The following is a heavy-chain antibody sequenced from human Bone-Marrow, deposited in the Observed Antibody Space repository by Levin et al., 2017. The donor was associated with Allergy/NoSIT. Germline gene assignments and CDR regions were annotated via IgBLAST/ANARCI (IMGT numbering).Heavy chain of an antibody. D-gene: IGHD3-10*01. J-gene: IGHJ2*01. CDR1: GFSLNTDEVG. V-gene: IGHV2-5*02. CDR2: VYVDDDK. Sequence: SGPTLVKPTQTLTLTCTFSGFSLNTDEVGVGWIRQPPGKALEWLALVYVDDDKLYSPSLRNSPIVSRKASDNQVIFTMTNMDPVDTATYYYARRRMLRGIIANYWFIDFWGPGTFVTVSS. CDR3: ARRRMLRGIIANYWFIDF.